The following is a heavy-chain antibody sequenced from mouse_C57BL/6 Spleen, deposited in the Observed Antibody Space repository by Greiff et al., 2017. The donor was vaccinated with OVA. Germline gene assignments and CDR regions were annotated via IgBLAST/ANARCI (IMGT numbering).Heavy chain of an antibody. V-gene: IGHV1-4*01. J-gene: IGHJ4*01. CDR2: INPSSGYT. CDR3: ARTPFITTVVSYYAMDY. Sequence: QVQLQQSGAELARPGASVKMSCKASGYTFTSYTMHWVKQRPGQGLEWIGYINPSSGYTKYNQKFKDKATLTADKSSSTAYMQLSSLTSEDSAVYYCARTPFITTVVSYYAMDYWGQGTSVTVSS. D-gene: IGHD1-1*01. CDR1: GYTFTSYT.